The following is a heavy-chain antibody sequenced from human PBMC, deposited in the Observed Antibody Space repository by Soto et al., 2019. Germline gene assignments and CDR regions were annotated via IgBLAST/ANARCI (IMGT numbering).Heavy chain of an antibody. CDR1: GFTFSSYD. CDR3: VSSGTAPMLRHNWFDP. CDR2: ITTSGSYI. Sequence: EVQLVESGGGLVKPGGSLRLSCAASGFTFSSYDMNWVRQAPGKGLEYVSSITTSGSYIYYGDSVRGLFTISRDNAKNSLFLQMDSLRAEDTAVYYCVSSGTAPMLRHNWFDPWGQRTLVTVSS. J-gene: IGHJ5*02. V-gene: IGHV3-21*01. D-gene: IGHD1-1*01.